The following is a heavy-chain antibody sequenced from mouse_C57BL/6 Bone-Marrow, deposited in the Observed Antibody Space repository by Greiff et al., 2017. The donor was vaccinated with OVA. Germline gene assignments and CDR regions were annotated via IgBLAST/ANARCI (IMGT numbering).Heavy chain of an antibody. CDR2: IDPSDSET. Sequence: QVQLQQPGAELVRPGSSVKLSCKASGYTFTSYWMHWVKQRPIQGLEWIGNIDPSDSETHYNQKFKDKATLTVDKSSSTAYMQLSSLTSEDSAVYYCARDYYYGDYYAMDYWGQGTSVTVSS. CDR1: GYTFTSYW. CDR3: ARDYYYGDYYAMDY. D-gene: IGHD1-1*01. V-gene: IGHV1-52*01. J-gene: IGHJ4*01.